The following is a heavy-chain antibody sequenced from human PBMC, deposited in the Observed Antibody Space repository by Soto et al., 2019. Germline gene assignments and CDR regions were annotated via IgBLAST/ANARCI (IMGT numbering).Heavy chain of an antibody. CDR3: ARVRPNPNSGGKRYRTNWFDP. CDR2: ISGRGNTI. Sequence: QVQLVESGGGLVKPGGSLRLSCEASGFTFSDHYMSWIRQAPGRGLEWVSYISGRGNTINYVDSVKGRFTISRDNEKNSLYLRMNSLRVEDTAVYYCARVRPNPNSGGKRYRTNWFDPWGQGTLVTVSS. D-gene: IGHD6-19*01. V-gene: IGHV3-11*01. J-gene: IGHJ5*02. CDR1: GFTFSDHY.